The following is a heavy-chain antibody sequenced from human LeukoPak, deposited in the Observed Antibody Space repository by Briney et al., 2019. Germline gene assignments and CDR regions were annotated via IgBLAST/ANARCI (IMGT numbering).Heavy chain of an antibody. J-gene: IGHJ4*02. CDR3: ARDRNDYGDYLGY. Sequence: GGSLRLSCAASGFTFSSYGMHWVRQAPGKGLEWVAVIWYDGSNKYYADSVKGRFTISRDNSKNTLYLQMNSLRAEDMAVYYCARDRNDYGDYLGYWGQGTLVTVSS. CDR1: GFTFSSYG. V-gene: IGHV3-33*01. D-gene: IGHD4-17*01. CDR2: IWYDGSNK.